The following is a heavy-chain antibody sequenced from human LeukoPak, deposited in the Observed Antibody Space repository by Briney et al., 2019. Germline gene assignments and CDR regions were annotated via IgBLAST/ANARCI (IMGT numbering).Heavy chain of an antibody. CDR2: IYYSGST. Sequence: SETLSLTCTVSGGSISSSSYYWGWIRQPPGKGLEWIGSIYYSGSTYYNPSLKSRVTISVDTSKNQFSLKLSSVTAADTAVYYCARAGGYGDPIDYWGQGTLVTVSS. J-gene: IGHJ4*02. D-gene: IGHD4-17*01. CDR1: GGSISSSSYY. V-gene: IGHV4-39*07. CDR3: ARAGGYGDPIDY.